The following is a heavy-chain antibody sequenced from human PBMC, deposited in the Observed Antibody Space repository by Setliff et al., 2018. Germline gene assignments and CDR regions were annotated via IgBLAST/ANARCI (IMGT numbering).Heavy chain of an antibody. Sequence: SETLSLTCAVSGYSIGSGYYWGWIRQPPGKGLEWIGSIYHSGNTYYNPSIKSRVTISIDTSKNQFSLKLSSVTAADTAVYYCTTDVENFYYYYMDVWGKGTTVTVSS. CDR3: TTDVENFYYYYMDV. V-gene: IGHV4-38-2*02. J-gene: IGHJ6*03. D-gene: IGHD1-1*01. CDR1: GYSIGSGYY. CDR2: IYHSGNT.